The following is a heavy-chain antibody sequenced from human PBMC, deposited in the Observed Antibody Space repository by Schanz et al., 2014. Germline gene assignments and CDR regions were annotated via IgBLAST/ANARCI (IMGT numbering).Heavy chain of an antibody. V-gene: IGHV1-69*09. J-gene: IGHJ5*02. CDR2: FIPILDVG. CDR3: AREVGLYDRGWFDP. D-gene: IGHD3-22*01. Sequence: VQLVQSGAEVKKPGASVKVSCKASGYTFTDYGVIWVRQAPGQGLEWVGRFIPILDVGNYAQQFQGRVTFTADKSSDTAYMELSSLRSEDTAVYYCAREVGLYDRGWFDPWGQGTLVTVSS. CDR1: GYTFTDYG.